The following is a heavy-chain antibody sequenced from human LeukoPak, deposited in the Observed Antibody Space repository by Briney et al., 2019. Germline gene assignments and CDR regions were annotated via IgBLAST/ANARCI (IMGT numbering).Heavy chain of an antibody. V-gene: IGHV3-23*01. CDR2: IFGSGGSP. CDR1: GFTFDSFA. D-gene: IGHD5-18*01. J-gene: IGHJ4*02. Sequence: GGSLRLSCEASGFTFDSFAMYWVRQAPGKGLEWIAGIFGSGGSPHYADSVKGRFTISRDNSKNTVYLQINSLRAEDTAVYYCGKTTAGYSSGPKPAWPVDYWGQGTLVTVSS. CDR3: GKTTAGYSSGPKPAWPVDY.